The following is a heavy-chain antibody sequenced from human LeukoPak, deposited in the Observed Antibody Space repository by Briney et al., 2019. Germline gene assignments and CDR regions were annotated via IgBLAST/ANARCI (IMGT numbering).Heavy chain of an antibody. CDR1: GFTISSYA. D-gene: IGHD3-9*01. CDR3: ARARDRYFDWLGYYGMDV. Sequence: GGSLRLSCAASGFTISSYAMHWVRQAPGKGLEYVSAISSNGGGTYYANSVKGRFTISRDNSKNTLYLQMGSLRAEDMAVYYCARARDRYFDWLGYYGMDVWGQGTTVTVSS. CDR2: ISSNGGGT. V-gene: IGHV3-64*01. J-gene: IGHJ6*02.